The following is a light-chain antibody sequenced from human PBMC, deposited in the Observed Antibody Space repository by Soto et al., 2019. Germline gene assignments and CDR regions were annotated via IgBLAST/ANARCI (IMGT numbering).Light chain of an antibody. Sequence: DIVMTQSPLSLPVTPGEPASISCRSSQSLLHSNGYNYLNWYLQKPGQSPPVLIYLSSNRASGVPDRFSGSGSGTYFTLKISRVEAEDVGLYYCMQALQTPWTFGQGTKVEIK. V-gene: IGKV2-28*01. CDR2: LSS. CDR1: QSLLHSNGYNY. J-gene: IGKJ1*01. CDR3: MQALQTPWT.